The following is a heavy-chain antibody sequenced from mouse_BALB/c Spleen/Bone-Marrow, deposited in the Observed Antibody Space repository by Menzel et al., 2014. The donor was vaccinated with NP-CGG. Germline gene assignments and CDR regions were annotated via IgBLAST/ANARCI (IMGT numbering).Heavy chain of an antibody. Sequence: EVKVVESGGGLVKPGGSLKLSCAASVFTFSSYAMSWVRQTPEKRLEWVATISSGGSYTYYPDSVKGRFTISRDNAKNALYLQMSSLRSEDTAMYYCARKSYYDYDGRPWFAYWGQGTLVTVSA. D-gene: IGHD2-4*01. CDR2: ISSGGSYT. CDR3: ARKSYYDYDGRPWFAY. CDR1: VFTFSSYA. J-gene: IGHJ3*01. V-gene: IGHV5-9-3*01.